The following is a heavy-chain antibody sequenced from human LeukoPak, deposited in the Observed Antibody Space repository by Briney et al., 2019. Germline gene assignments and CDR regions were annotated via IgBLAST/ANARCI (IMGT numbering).Heavy chain of an antibody. J-gene: IGHJ3*02. CDR1: GFTFSSYS. Sequence: GGSLRLSCAASGFTFSSYSMTWVRQAPGKGLEWVAVIWYDGSNKYYADSVKGRFTISRDNSKNTLYLQMNSLRAEDTAVYYCARGRFRVAFDIWGQGTMVTVSS. V-gene: IGHV3-33*08. D-gene: IGHD3-3*01. CDR3: ARGRFRVAFDI. CDR2: IWYDGSNK.